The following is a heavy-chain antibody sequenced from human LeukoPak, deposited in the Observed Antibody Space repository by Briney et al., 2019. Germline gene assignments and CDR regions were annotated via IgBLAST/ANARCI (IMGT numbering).Heavy chain of an antibody. CDR2: ITSSSDSI. J-gene: IGHJ4*02. CDR1: GFTFSAYS. D-gene: IGHD1-26*01. V-gene: IGHV3-48*02. Sequence: GGSLRLSCATSGFTFSAYSMIWVRQTPGKGLECLSYITSSSDSIHYADSVRGRFTVSRDNAKNSLYLQMNSLRDEDTAVYYCARDPGYSRPSSYGYFDHWGQGTLAAVSS. CDR3: ARDPGYSRPSSYGYFDH.